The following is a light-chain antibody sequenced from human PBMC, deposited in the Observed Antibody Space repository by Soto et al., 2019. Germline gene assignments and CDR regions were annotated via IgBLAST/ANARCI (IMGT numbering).Light chain of an antibody. J-gene: IGLJ1*01. V-gene: IGLV2-8*01. Sequence: QSPLTKPPAASGSPGQSVTISCTGTRGDVDGYDDVSWYQQHQGKAPKLMIYEVTKRPLGVPDRFSSSKSGNTASLTVSGLQAEDEADYYCCSYAGSDHGDVLGHGTKVT. CDR2: EVT. CDR3: CSYAGSDHGDV. CDR1: RGDVDGYDD.